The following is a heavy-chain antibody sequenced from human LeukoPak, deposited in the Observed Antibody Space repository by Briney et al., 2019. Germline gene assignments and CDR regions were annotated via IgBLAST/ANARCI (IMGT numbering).Heavy chain of an antibody. Sequence: ASVNVSCKASGYSFTSYGISWVRQAPGQGLEWMGWISAYNGNTNYAQKIQGRVTMTTDTSTSTAYMELTSLTSDDTAVYYCARDHGVAVAGIWGYWGQGTLVTVSS. CDR3: ARDHGVAVAGIWGY. CDR1: GYSFTSYG. CDR2: ISAYNGNT. V-gene: IGHV1-18*01. D-gene: IGHD6-19*01. J-gene: IGHJ4*02.